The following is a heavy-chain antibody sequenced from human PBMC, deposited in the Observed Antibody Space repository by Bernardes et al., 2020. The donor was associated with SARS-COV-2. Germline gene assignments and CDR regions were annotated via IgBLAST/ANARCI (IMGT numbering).Heavy chain of an antibody. J-gene: IGHJ4*02. CDR3: ARESSGYSSSWYKFSFDY. CDR1: GFTFSDYY. D-gene: IGHD6-13*01. V-gene: IGHV3-11*01. Sequence: GGSLRLSCAASGFTFSDYYMSWIRQAPGKGLEWVSYISSSGSTIYYADSVKGRFTISRDNAKNSLYLQMNSLRAEDTAVYYCARESSGYSSSWYKFSFDYWGQGTLVTVSS. CDR2: ISSSGSTI.